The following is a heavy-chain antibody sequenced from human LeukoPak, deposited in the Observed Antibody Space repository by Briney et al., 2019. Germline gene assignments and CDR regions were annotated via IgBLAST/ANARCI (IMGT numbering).Heavy chain of an antibody. V-gene: IGHV3-7*01. D-gene: IGHD3-16*01. J-gene: IGHJ4*02. Sequence: TGGSLRLSCAASGFTFSSYWMSWVRQAPGKGLEWVANIKQDGSEKYYVDSVKGRFTISRDDTKNSLYLQMNSLRAEDTAVYYCARDVTRFGGVFFDYWGQGTLVTVSS. CDR3: ARDVTRFGGVFFDY. CDR1: GFTFSSYW. CDR2: IKQDGSEK.